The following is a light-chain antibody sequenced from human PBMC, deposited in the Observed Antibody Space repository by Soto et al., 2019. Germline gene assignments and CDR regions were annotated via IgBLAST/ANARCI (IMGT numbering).Light chain of an antibody. CDR3: CSYAGSSTYV. V-gene: IGLV2-23*02. CDR2: EVS. CDR1: NSDVGSYNL. J-gene: IGLJ1*01. Sequence: QSALTQPASVSGSPGQSITISCTGTNSDVGSYNLVSWYQQYPGKAPKLMIYEVSKRPSGVSNRFSGSKSGNTASLTISGLQAEDEDDYYCCSYAGSSTYVFGTGTKLTVL.